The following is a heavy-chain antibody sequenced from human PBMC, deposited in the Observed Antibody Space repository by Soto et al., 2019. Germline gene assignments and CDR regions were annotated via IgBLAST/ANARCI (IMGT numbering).Heavy chain of an antibody. Sequence: DVQVVESGGGLVKPGESLRLSCAASGFRFSSYTMDWVRQSPGKGLGWVASISGSGNSIYYADSLKGRVTISRDNAKNSVYLQMNSLRVEDTAVYYCARDGNYYGSGSYYRGGTMDVLGQATTVTVSS. CDR3: ARDGNYYGSGSYYRGGTMDV. V-gene: IGHV3-21*01. J-gene: IGHJ6*02. CDR2: ISGSGNSI. CDR1: GFRFSSYT. D-gene: IGHD3-10*01.